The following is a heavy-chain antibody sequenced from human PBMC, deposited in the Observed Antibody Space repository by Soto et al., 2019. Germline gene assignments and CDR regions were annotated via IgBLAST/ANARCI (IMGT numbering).Heavy chain of an antibody. CDR1: GGSISSSSYY. D-gene: IGHD6-19*01. V-gene: IGHV4-39*01. CDR3: ARHWVYSSGYVDY. Sequence: QLQLQESGPGLVKPSETLSLTCTVSGGSISSSSYYWGWIRQPPGKGLEWIGSIYYSGSTYYNPSLKSRVTISVDTSKNQFSLKLSSVTAADTAVYYCARHWVYSSGYVDYWGQGTLVTVSS. J-gene: IGHJ4*02. CDR2: IYYSGST.